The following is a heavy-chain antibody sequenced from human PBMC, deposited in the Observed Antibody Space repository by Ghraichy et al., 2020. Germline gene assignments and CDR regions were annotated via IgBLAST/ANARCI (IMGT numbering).Heavy chain of an antibody. CDR3: ARGLNDYVWGSYRPFDY. V-gene: IGHV1-69*13. J-gene: IGHJ4*02. Sequence: SVKVSCKASGGTFSSYAISWVRQAPGQGLEWMGGIIPIFGTANYAQKFQGRVTITADESTSTAYMELSSLRSEDTAVYYCARGLNDYVWGSYRPFDYWGQGTLVTVSS. CDR1: GGTFSSYA. CDR2: IIPIFGTA. D-gene: IGHD3-16*02.